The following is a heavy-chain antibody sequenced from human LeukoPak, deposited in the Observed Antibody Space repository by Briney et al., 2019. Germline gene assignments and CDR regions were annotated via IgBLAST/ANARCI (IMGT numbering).Heavy chain of an antibody. Sequence: GGSLRLSCAASGFTFSSYAMHWVRQAPGKGLEWVSSITSSSSSIYYADSVKGRFTISRDNAKNSLYLQMNSLRADDTAVYYCARGYSGYDVYYGMDVWGKGTTVTVSS. CDR1: GFTFSSYA. CDR3: ARGYSGYDVYYGMDV. D-gene: IGHD5-12*01. CDR2: ITSSSSSI. V-gene: IGHV3-21*01. J-gene: IGHJ6*04.